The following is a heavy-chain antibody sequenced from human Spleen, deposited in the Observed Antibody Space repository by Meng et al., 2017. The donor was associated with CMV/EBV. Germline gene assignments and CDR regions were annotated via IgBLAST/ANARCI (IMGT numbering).Heavy chain of an antibody. D-gene: IGHD2-15*01. CDR2: TNHDGSDT. CDR1: GFAFSAYW. CDR3: AEAATLAG. Sequence: GESLKISCAASGFAFSAYWMHWARQAPGKGLVWVSRTNHDGSDTIYADSVKGRFTISKDNAKNTLYLQMNTLRAEDTAVYYCAEAATLAGWGQGTLVTVSS. J-gene: IGHJ4*02. V-gene: IGHV3-74*01.